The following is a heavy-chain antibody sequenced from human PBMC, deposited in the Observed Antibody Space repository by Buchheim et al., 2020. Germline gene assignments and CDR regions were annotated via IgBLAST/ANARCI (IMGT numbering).Heavy chain of an antibody. CDR2: INSDGSST. D-gene: IGHD2-2*01. Sequence: VQLVESGGALVQPGQSLRLSCEAPGIAFRGYSMNWVRQAPGRGLVWVSRINSDGSSTSYADSVKGRFTISRDNAKNTLYLQMNSLRAEDTAVYYCARGSNYYYYYMDVWGKGTT. J-gene: IGHJ6*03. CDR1: GIAFRGYS. CDR3: ARGSNYYYYYMDV. V-gene: IGHV3-74*02.